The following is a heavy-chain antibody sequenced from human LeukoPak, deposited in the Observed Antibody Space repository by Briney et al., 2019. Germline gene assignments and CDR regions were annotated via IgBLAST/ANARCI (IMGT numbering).Heavy chain of an antibody. Sequence: GASVKASCKASGYTFTSYGISWVRQAPGQGLEWMGWISAYNGNTNYAQKLQGRVTMTTDTSTSTAYMELRSLRSDDTAVYYCARDEIIMMTYYYGMDVWGQGTTVTVSS. CDR1: GYTFTSYG. J-gene: IGHJ6*02. CDR2: ISAYNGNT. V-gene: IGHV1-18*01. D-gene: IGHD3-16*01. CDR3: ARDEIIMMTYYYGMDV.